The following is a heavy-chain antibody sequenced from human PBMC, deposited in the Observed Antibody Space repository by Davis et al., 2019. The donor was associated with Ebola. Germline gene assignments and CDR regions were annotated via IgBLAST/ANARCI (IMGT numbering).Heavy chain of an antibody. J-gene: IGHJ4*02. V-gene: IGHV4-39*01. D-gene: IGHD3-10*01. Sequence: SETLSLTCTVSGGSISSSSYYWGWIRQPPGKGLEWIGSIYYSGSTYYNPSLKSRLTISVDTSKNQFSLRLRSVTATDTAVYFCARLGGISRYYGLGSYFDYWGQGVLVIVSS. CDR2: IYYSGST. CDR3: ARLGGISRYYGLGSYFDY. CDR1: GGSISSSSYY.